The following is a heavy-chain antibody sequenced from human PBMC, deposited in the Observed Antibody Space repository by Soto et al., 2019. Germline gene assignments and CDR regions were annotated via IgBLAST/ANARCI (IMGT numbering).Heavy chain of an antibody. CDR3: ARDRPYRSSNGCWKFDN. J-gene: IGHJ4*01. Sequence: ASVKVSCKAAGYTFTGYYMHWVRQAPGQGLEWMGWINPKSGGTIYAQKFQGRVTMTRDTSISTAYMELSRLRSDDTAVYYCARDRPYRSSNGCWKFDNWGHGTLVTVSS. CDR2: INPKSGGT. D-gene: IGHD2-2*01. CDR1: GYTFTGYY. V-gene: IGHV1-2*02.